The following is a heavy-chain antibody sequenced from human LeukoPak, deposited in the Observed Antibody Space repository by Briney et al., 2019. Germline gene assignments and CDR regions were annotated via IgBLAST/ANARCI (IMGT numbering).Heavy chain of an antibody. CDR1: GGSISSHY. D-gene: IGHD5-18*01. Sequence: SETLSLTCTVSGGSISSHYWSWIRQPPGKGLEWIGYIYYSGSTNYNPSLKSRVTISVDTSNNQFSLKLSSVTAADTAVYYCARGGLINTAMVTYFDYWGQGTLVTVSS. CDR3: ARGGLINTAMVTYFDY. CDR2: IYYSGST. J-gene: IGHJ4*02. V-gene: IGHV4-59*11.